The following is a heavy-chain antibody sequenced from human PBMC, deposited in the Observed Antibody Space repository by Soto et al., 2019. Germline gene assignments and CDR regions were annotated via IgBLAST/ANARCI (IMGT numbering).Heavy chain of an antibody. CDR3: ARHPDVARGGFDP. CDR2: IYYSGST. D-gene: IGHD3-10*01. V-gene: IGHV4-39*01. Sequence: QLQLQESGPGLVKPSETLSLTCTVSGGSISSSRYYWGWIRQPPGKGLEWIGSIYYSGSTYYNPLLKSRVTISVDMSKNQFSLKLSSVTSADTAVYYCARHPDVARGGFDPWGQGTLVTVSS. J-gene: IGHJ5*02. CDR1: GGSISSSRYY.